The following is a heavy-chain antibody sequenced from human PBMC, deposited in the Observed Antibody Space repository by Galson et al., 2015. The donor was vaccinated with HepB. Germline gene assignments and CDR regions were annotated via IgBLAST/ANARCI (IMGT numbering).Heavy chain of an antibody. CDR2: IDPSDSYT. V-gene: IGHV5-10-1*01. CDR3: ASFKKAAAQGFSWDY. Sequence: QSGAEVKKPGESLRISCKGSGYSFTTYWISWVRQMPGKGLEWMGRIDPSDSYTNYSPSFQGHVTISADKSISTAYLQWSSLKASDSAMYYCASFKKAAAQGFSWDYWGQGTLVTVSS. J-gene: IGHJ4*02. CDR1: GYSFTTYW. D-gene: IGHD6-13*01.